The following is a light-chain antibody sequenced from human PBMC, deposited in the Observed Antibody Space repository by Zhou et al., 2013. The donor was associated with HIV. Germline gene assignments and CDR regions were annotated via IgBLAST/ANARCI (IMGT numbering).Light chain of an antibody. CDR1: QTVISPF. Sequence: EIVLTQSPGTLSLSPGVRATLSCRASQTVISPFVAWYQQKPGQAPRVLIYATSNRATGIPDRFSGSGSGTDFTLTIDRLEPEDFAVYFCQQYGTSPLTFGGGTKVEIK. CDR2: ATS. J-gene: IGKJ4*01. CDR3: QQYGTSPLT. V-gene: IGKV3-20*01.